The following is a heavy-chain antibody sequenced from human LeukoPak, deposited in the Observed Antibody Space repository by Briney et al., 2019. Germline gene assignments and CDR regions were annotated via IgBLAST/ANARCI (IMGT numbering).Heavy chain of an antibody. J-gene: IGHJ4*02. CDR2: INPNSGGT. D-gene: IGHD6-19*01. CDR3: ARVRSSGWSRDSDY. Sequence: ASVKVSCKASGYTFTGYYMHWVRQAPGQGLEWMGWINPNSGGTNYAQKFQGRVTMTRDTSISTAYMELSSLRSEDTAVYYCARVRSSGWSRDSDYWGQGTLVTVSS. V-gene: IGHV1-2*02. CDR1: GYTFTGYY.